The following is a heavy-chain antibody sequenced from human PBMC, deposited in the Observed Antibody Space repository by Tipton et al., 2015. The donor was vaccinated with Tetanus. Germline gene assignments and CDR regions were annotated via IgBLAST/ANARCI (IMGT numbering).Heavy chain of an antibody. CDR2: ISSTSSYI. CDR3: ASGGSLDY. V-gene: IGHV3-21*01. Sequence: SLRLSCEVSGFTLSNFRMNWVRQAPGKGLEWISSISSTSSYIDYANSVKGRFTISRDNAKNSLYLQMNSLRAEDTAIHYCASGGSLDYWGQGTLVTVSS. J-gene: IGHJ4*02. CDR1: GFTLSNFR. D-gene: IGHD2-15*01.